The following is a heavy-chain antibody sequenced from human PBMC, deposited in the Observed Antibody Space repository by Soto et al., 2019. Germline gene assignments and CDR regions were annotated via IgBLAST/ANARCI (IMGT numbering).Heavy chain of an antibody. V-gene: IGHV1-69*01. D-gene: IGHD3-10*01. CDR1: GGTFSTYG. Sequence: QVTLVQSGAEVKKPGSSVKVSCKASGGTFSTYGITWVRQAPGQELEWMGEIIPFVGTTNYAQKFQGRVTISDDEPTSTADMELSSLRSEDTAVYYFARVARSPILLLVAMDVWGQGTAVTVSS. CDR2: IIPFVGTT. J-gene: IGHJ6*02. CDR3: ARVARSPILLLVAMDV.